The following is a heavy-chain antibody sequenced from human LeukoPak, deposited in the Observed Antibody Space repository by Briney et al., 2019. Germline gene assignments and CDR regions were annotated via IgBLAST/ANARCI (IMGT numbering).Heavy chain of an antibody. CDR1: GFTFSNYW. Sequence: PGGSLRLSCAASGFTFSNYWMNWVRQAPGKGLEWVANIKEDGSEKYYVDSVKGRFTISRDNAKNSLYLQMNSLRAEDTAVYYCASFNWNHGLGYWGHGTLVTVSS. CDR2: IKEDGSEK. CDR3: ASFNWNHGLGY. J-gene: IGHJ4*01. V-gene: IGHV3-7*01. D-gene: IGHD1-14*01.